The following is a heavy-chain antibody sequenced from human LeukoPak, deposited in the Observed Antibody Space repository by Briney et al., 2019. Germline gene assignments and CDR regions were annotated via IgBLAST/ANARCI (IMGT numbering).Heavy chain of an antibody. Sequence: GGSLRLSCAASGFSFSTYWMNWVRQAPGKGREWVGNIDQDGSEKHYVASMKGRFSISRENARNSLFLQMDSLRAEDTAVYYCARALYPNAGLFDHWGRGTLVTVSS. CDR1: GFSFSTYW. CDR3: ARALYPNAGLFDH. V-gene: IGHV3-7*01. J-gene: IGHJ4*02. CDR2: IDQDGSEK. D-gene: IGHD2-8*01.